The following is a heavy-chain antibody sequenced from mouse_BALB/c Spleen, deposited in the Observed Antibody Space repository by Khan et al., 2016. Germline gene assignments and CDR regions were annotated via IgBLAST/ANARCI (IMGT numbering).Heavy chain of an antibody. Sequence: QIQLVQSGPELKKPGETVKISCKASGYTFTNYGMNWVKQAPGKGLKWMGWINTNTGEPTYAEEFKGRFAFSLETSASTAYLQINNLKNQDTATNFCAEDYYGSNWFAYWGQESLVTVSA. J-gene: IGHJ3*01. V-gene: IGHV9-3*02. CDR3: AEDYYGSNWFAY. CDR1: GYTFTNYG. CDR2: INTNTGEP. D-gene: IGHD1-1*01.